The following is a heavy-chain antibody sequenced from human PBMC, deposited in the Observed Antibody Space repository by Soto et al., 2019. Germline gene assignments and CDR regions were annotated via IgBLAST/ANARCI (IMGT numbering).Heavy chain of an antibody. CDR3: TTALGVRGVIIHAAGGMDV. CDR2: IKSKTDGGTT. J-gene: IGHJ6*02. D-gene: IGHD3-10*01. Sequence: EVQLVESGGGLVKPGGSLRLSCAASGFTFSNAWMSWVRQAPGKGLEWVGRIKSKTDGGTTDYAAPVKGRFTISRDDSKNTLYLQMNSMKTEDTAVYYCTTALGVRGVIIHAAGGMDVGCQGTTVTVSS. CDR1: GFTFSNAW. V-gene: IGHV3-15*01.